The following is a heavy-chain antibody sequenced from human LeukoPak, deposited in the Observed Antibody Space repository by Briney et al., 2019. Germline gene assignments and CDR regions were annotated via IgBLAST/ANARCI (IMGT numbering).Heavy chain of an antibody. V-gene: IGHV3-30*02. J-gene: IGHJ3*02. Sequence: GESLRLSCEASGFPFNKFGMHWVRQAPGKGLEWVAFIRFDGSNKYYGDSVKGRITISRDQAKNTVYLQMNSLRAEDTAVYYCARARGIAVAGLGDAFDIWGQGTMVTVSS. CDR2: IRFDGSNK. CDR3: ARARGIAVAGLGDAFDI. CDR1: GFPFNKFG. D-gene: IGHD6-19*01.